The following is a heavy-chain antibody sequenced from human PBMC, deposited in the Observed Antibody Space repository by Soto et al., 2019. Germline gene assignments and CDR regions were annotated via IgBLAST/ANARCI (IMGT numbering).Heavy chain of an antibody. J-gene: IGHJ4*02. CDR1: GGTFSSYA. D-gene: IGHD3-22*01. Sequence: GASVKVSCKASGGTFSSYAISWVRQAPGQGLEWMGGIIPIFGTANCAQKFQGRVTITADESTSTAYMELSRLRSVDTAVYYCARGSDPLTYYYDSSGYYYLYWGQGTLVTVSS. CDR3: ARGSDPLTYYYDSSGYYYLY. V-gene: IGHV1-69*13. CDR2: IIPIFGTA.